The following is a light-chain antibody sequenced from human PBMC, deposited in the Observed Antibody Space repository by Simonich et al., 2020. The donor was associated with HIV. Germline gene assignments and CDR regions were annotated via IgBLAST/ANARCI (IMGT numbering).Light chain of an antibody. V-gene: IGLV2-23*01. Sequence: QSALTQPASVSGSPGQSITMSCTGISSDVGSYNLVSWYQQHPGKAPKLMIYEGSKRPSGISNRFSGSKSGYTASLTISGLQAEDEADYYCCSYAGSSTVVFGGGTKLTVL. CDR1: SSDVGSYNL. J-gene: IGLJ2*01. CDR3: CSYAGSSTVV. CDR2: EGS.